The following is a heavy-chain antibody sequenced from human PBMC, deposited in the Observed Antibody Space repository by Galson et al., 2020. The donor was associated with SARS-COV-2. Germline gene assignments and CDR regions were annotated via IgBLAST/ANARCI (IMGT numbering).Heavy chain of an antibody. Sequence: LSLTCAASGFTFSSYWMSWVRQAPGKGLEWVANIKQDGSEKYYVDSVKGRFTISRDNAKNSLYLQMNSLRAEDTAVYYCARDLDSSGYYFFGPYYYGMDVWGQGTTVTVSS. CDR1: GFTFSSYW. V-gene: IGHV3-7*01. D-gene: IGHD3-22*01. CDR2: IKQDGSEK. CDR3: ARDLDSSGYYFFGPYYYGMDV. J-gene: IGHJ6*02.